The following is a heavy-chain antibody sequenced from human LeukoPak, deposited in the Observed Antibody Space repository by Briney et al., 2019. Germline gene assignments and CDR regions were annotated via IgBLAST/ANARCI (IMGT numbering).Heavy chain of an antibody. J-gene: IGHJ5*02. Sequence: GGSLRLSCAASGFTFSDYYMSWIRQAPGKGLEWVSYISSSGSTIYYADSVKGRFTISRDNAKNSLYLQMNSLRAEDTAVYYCAKDRGIAARPSDWFDPWGQGTLVTVSS. D-gene: IGHD6-6*01. CDR2: ISSSGSTI. CDR3: AKDRGIAARPSDWFDP. CDR1: GFTFSDYY. V-gene: IGHV3-11*01.